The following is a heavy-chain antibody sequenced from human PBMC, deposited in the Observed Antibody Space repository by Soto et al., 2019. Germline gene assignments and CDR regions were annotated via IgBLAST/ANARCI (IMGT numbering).Heavy chain of an antibody. Sequence: SETLSLTCTVSGGSISSSSYYWGGIRQPPGKGLEWIGSIYYSGSTYYNPSLKSRVTISVDTSKNQLSLKLRSVTAADTAVYYCARRGYSSGWAIDFWGQGTLVTVSS. CDR1: GGSISSSSYY. V-gene: IGHV4-39*01. D-gene: IGHD6-19*01. CDR3: ARRGYSSGWAIDF. CDR2: IYYSGST. J-gene: IGHJ4*02.